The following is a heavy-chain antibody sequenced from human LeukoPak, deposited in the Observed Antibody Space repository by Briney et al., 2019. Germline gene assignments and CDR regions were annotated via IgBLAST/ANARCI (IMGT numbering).Heavy chain of an antibody. CDR1: GFTFSSSW. V-gene: IGHV3-7*03. J-gene: IGHJ4*02. CDR2: IKEDGREK. CDR3: ARAKGSSLYFDY. Sequence: GGSLRLSCATSGFTFSSSWMSWVRQAPGKGLECVANIKEDGREKYYVDSVKGRFTISRDNSKNTLYLQMNSLRAEDTAVYYCARAKGSSLYFDYWGQGTLVTVSS. D-gene: IGHD6-6*01.